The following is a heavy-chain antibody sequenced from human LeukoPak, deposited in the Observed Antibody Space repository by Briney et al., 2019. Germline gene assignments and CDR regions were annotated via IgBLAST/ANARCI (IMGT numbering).Heavy chain of an antibody. CDR3: VKANPQTPGYYGMDV. Sequence: GGSLRLSCAASGFTFSSYGMHWVRQAPGKGLEWVAVISYDGSNKYYADSVKGRFTISRDNSKNTLYLQMNSLRAEDTAVYYCVKANPQTPGYYGMDVWGQGTTVTVSS. CDR1: GFTFSSYG. J-gene: IGHJ6*02. V-gene: IGHV3-30*18. CDR2: ISYDGSNK. D-gene: IGHD2-8*01.